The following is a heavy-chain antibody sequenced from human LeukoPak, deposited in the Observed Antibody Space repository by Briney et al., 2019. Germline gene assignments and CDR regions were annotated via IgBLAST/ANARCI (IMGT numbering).Heavy chain of an antibody. CDR1: GYTFTGYY. V-gene: IGHV1-2*06. D-gene: IGHD1-26*01. J-gene: IGHJ4*02. Sequence: PGASVKVSCKASGYTFTGYYMHWVRQAPGQGLEWMGRINPNSGGTNYAQKFQGRVTMTRDTPISTAYMELSRLRSGDTAVYYCARERKWEHDYWGQGTLVTVSS. CDR2: INPNSGGT. CDR3: ARERKWEHDY.